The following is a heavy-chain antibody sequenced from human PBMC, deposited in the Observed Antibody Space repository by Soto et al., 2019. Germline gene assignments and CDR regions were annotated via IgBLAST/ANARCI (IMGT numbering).Heavy chain of an antibody. J-gene: IGHJ4*02. CDR3: ASPLLHLGELFSPI. D-gene: IGHD3-16*01. Sequence: PSETLSLTCTVSGGSISSYYWSWIRQPPGKGLEWIGYIYYSGSTNYNPSLKSRVTISVDTSKNQFSLKLSSVTAADTAVYYCASPLLHLGELFSPIWGQGTLVTVSS. CDR1: GGSISSYY. CDR2: IYYSGST. V-gene: IGHV4-59*08.